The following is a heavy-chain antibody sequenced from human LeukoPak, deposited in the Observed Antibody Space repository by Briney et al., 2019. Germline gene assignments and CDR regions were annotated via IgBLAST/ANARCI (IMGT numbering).Heavy chain of an antibody. Sequence: PGGSLRLSCTASGFTFSSFVMSWVRQAPGKGLDWVSAISGSGDSTSYADSVRGRFIISRDNSKNTLYLQMDSLRAEDTAVYYCATNRTTGGHRFDYWGQGTLVTVSS. V-gene: IGHV3-23*01. CDR3: ATNRTTGGHRFDY. D-gene: IGHD1-1*01. CDR1: GFTFSSFV. J-gene: IGHJ4*02. CDR2: ISGSGDST.